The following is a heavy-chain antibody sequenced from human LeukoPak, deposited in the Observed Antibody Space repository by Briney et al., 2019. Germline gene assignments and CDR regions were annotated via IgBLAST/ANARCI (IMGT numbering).Heavy chain of an antibody. D-gene: IGHD6-13*01. V-gene: IGHV3-7*01. CDR1: GFTFSTYW. CDR3: ARAAMCLDY. Sequence: PGGSLRLSCEASGFTFSTYWMSWVRQAPGKGLEWVANIKQDGSEKYYVDSVKGRFTISRDNAKNSLYLQMNSLRAEDTAVYYCARAAMCLDYWSQGTLVTVSS. J-gene: IGHJ4*02. CDR2: IKQDGSEK.